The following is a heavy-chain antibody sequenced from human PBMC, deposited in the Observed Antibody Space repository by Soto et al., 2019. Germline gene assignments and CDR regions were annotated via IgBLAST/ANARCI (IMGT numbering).Heavy chain of an antibody. J-gene: IGHJ6*02. CDR1: GFTFSSYA. D-gene: IGHD6-13*01. V-gene: IGHV3-30-3*01. CDR2: ISYDGSNK. Sequence: PGGSLRLSCAASGFTFSSYAMHWVRQAPGKGLEWVAVISYDGSNKYYADPVKGRFTISRDNSKNTLYLQMNSLRAEDTAVYYCARVYSSSWYLSYGMDVWGQGTTVTVSS. CDR3: ARVYSSSWYLSYGMDV.